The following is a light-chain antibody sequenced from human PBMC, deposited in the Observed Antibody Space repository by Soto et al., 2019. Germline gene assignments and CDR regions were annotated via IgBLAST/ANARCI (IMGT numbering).Light chain of an antibody. CDR3: QQYDNWPPIT. CDR1: QSVSSN. CDR2: GAS. J-gene: IGKJ5*01. Sequence: ESMLTQSPATLSLSPGERATLSCRASQSVSSNLAWYQQKHGQAPRLLIYGASTRATGIPARFSGSGSGTEFTLTISSLQSEDFAVYYCQQYDNWPPITFGQGTRLEIK. V-gene: IGKV3-15*01.